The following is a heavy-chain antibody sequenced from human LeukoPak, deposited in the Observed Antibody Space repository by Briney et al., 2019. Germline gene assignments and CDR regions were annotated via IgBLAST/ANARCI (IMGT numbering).Heavy chain of an antibody. CDR1: GASISSSSDY. CDR2: IFYGGST. V-gene: IGHV4-39*01. CDR3: ARQVPTAAADTRGYFDY. Sequence: PSETLSLTCTVSGASISSSSDYWGWIRQAPGKGLEWIGSIFYGGSTHYNPSLKSRATISVDTSRNQFSLKLTSVTAADAAMYHCARQVPTAAADTRGYFDYSGQGTVVTVSS. D-gene: IGHD6-25*01. J-gene: IGHJ4*02.